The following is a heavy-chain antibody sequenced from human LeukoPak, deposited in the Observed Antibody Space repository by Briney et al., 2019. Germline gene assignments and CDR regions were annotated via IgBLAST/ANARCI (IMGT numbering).Heavy chain of an antibody. CDR3: ARYIPMVRGVIVGWFDP. CDR1: GYTFTSYY. J-gene: IGHJ5*02. Sequence: ASVKVSCKASGYTFTSYYMHWVRQAPGQGLEWMGWINTNTGNPTYAQGFTGRFVFSLDTSVSTAYLQISSLKAEDTAVYYCARYIPMVRGVIVGWFDPWGQGTLVTVSS. V-gene: IGHV7-4-1*02. CDR2: INTNTGNP. D-gene: IGHD3-10*01.